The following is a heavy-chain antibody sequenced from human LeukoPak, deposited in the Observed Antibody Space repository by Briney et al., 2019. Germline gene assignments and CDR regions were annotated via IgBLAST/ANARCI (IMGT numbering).Heavy chain of an antibody. CDR1: GFTVSSNY. CDR2: INHSGST. Sequence: GSLRLSCAASGFTVSSNYMSWIRQPPGKGLEWIGEINHSGSTNYNSSLKSRVTISVDTSKNQFSLKLSSMTAADTAVYYCARGYYGSGSHCCHMDVWGKGTTITVS. V-gene: IGHV4-34*01. J-gene: IGHJ6*03. D-gene: IGHD3-10*01. CDR3: ARGYYGSGSHCCHMDV.